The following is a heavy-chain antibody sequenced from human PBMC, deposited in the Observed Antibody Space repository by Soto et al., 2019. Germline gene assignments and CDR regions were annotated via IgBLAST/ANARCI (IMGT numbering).Heavy chain of an antibody. V-gene: IGHV1-69*13. CDR1: GGTFSSYA. Sequence: SVNVSCKASGGTFSSYAISWVRQAPGQGLEWMGGIIPIFGTANYAQKFQGRVTITADESTSTAYMELSSLRSEDTAVYYCARDPARRYYFDYWGQGTLVTVSS. CDR3: ARDPARRYYFDY. J-gene: IGHJ4*02. CDR2: IIPIFGTA.